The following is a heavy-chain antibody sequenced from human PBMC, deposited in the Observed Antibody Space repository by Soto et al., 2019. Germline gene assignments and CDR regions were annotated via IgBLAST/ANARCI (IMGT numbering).Heavy chain of an antibody. CDR1: GDTFSFYT. Sequence: QVQLVQSGVEVKKPGSSVKVSCKASGDTFSFYTINWVRQAPGLGLEWMGRINPILSMSNYAQKLQGRVTIIADKSTSTAYMELSSLRSEAAAMYVCATCCGSGSRACEYWGQGAWVTVSS. CDR2: INPILSMS. V-gene: IGHV1-69*02. J-gene: IGHJ1*01. D-gene: IGHD3-10*01. CDR3: ATCCGSGSRACEY.